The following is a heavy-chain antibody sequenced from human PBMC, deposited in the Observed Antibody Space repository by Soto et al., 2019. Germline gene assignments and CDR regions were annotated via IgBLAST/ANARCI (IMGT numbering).Heavy chain of an antibody. V-gene: IGHV3-66*01. CDR1: GFTVSSSY. J-gene: IGHJ2*01. CDR2: IYTGGNT. D-gene: IGHD1-26*01. CDR3: ARPVGSYWYFDL. Sequence: EVQLVESGGGLVQPGGSLRLSCAASGFTVSSSYMGWVRHAPGKGLEWVSSIYTGGNTYYADSVRGRFTVSTDNSKATLYLQRNSLRVDDAAMYYCARPVGSYWYFDLWGRGTLVTVSS.